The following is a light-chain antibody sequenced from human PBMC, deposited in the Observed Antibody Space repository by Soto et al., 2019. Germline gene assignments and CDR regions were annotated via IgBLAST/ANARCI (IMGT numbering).Light chain of an antibody. CDR3: YSYAGSTTYV. V-gene: IGLV2-14*01. Sequence: QSVLTQPASVSGSPGQSITISCTGTSSDVGGYNYVSWYQQHPGKAPKLMIYEVSNRPSGVSNRFSGSKSGNTASLTISGLQAEEEADYYCYSYAGSTTYVFGTGTKLTVL. J-gene: IGLJ1*01. CDR1: SSDVGGYNY. CDR2: EVS.